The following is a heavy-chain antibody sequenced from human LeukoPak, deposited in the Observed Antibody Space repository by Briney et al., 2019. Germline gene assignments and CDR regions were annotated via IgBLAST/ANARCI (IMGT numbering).Heavy chain of an antibody. V-gene: IGHV3-23*01. CDR3: ARDTHYYGSGSPAFDI. J-gene: IGHJ3*02. CDR2: ISGSGSST. Sequence: GGSLRLSCAASGFTFSSSAMSWVRQAPGKGLEWVSAISGSGSSTYYSDSVKGRFTISRDNSKNTLFLQMNSLRAEDTALYFCARDTHYYGSGSPAFDIWGQGTMVTVSS. D-gene: IGHD3-10*01. CDR1: GFTFSSSA.